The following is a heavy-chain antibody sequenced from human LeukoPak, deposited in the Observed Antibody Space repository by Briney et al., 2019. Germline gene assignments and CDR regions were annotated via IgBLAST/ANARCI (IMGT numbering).Heavy chain of an antibody. V-gene: IGHV3-23*01. Sequence: PGGSLRLSCAASGFTFSSYAMSWVRQAPGKGQEWVSAISGSGGSTYYADSVKGRFTISRDNSKNTLYLQMNSLRAEDTAVYYCAKIRWGGDTFDIWGQGTMVTVSS. J-gene: IGHJ3*02. D-gene: IGHD3-16*01. CDR2: ISGSGGST. CDR3: AKIRWGGDTFDI. CDR1: GFTFSSYA.